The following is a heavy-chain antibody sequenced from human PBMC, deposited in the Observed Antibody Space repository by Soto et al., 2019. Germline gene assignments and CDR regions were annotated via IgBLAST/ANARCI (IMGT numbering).Heavy chain of an antibody. CDR2: IIPIFGTA. V-gene: IGHV1-69*13. D-gene: IGHD1-7*01. CDR3: AREFGITGTSWFDP. CDR1: GGTFSSYA. J-gene: IGHJ5*02. Sequence: GASVKVSCKASGGTFSSYAISWVRQAPGQGLEWMGGIIPIFGTANYAQKFQGRVTITADESTSTAYMELSSLRSEDTAVYYCAREFGITGTSWFDPWGQGTLVTVSS.